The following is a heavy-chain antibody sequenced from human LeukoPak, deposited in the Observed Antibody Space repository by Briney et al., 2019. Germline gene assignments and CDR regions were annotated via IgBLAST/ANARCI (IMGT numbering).Heavy chain of an antibody. D-gene: IGHD3-3*01. Sequence: GGSLRLSCAASGFTFSSYWIHWVRQAPGKGLVWVSRINSDGSSTIYAESVKGGFTISRDNAKNTLYLQMNSLRAEDTAVYYCARGNDFWSGYYRAPDYWGQGTLVTVSS. CDR3: ARGNDFWSGYYRAPDY. J-gene: IGHJ4*02. V-gene: IGHV3-74*01. CDR2: INSDGSST. CDR1: GFTFSSYW.